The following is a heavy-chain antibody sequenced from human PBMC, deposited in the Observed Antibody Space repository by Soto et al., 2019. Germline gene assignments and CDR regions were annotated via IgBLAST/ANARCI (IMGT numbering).Heavy chain of an antibody. CDR3: ACVGNILGVVTSFDY. Sequence: SETLSLTCSVSSGSISNYYWSWIRQPPGKGLEFIGYIYHRGTTNYNPSLKSRVTMSVDMSKNQFSLKLTSVTAADTAVYYCACVGNILGVVTSFDYWGQGTLVTVSS. CDR1: SGSISNYY. CDR2: IYHRGTT. D-gene: IGHD3-3*02. V-gene: IGHV4-59*01. J-gene: IGHJ4*02.